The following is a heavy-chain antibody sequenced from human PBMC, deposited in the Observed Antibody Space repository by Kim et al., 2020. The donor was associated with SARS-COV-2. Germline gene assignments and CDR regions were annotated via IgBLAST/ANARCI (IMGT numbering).Heavy chain of an antibody. D-gene: IGHD3-9*01. CDR3: AKEGSRGPRLRYFDWLSPGCGFDP. Sequence: GGSLRLSCAASGFTFSSYATSWVRQAPGKGLEWVSAISGSGGSTYYADSVKGRFTISRDNSKNTLYLQMNSLRAEDTAVYYCAKEGSRGPRLRYFDWLSPGCGFDPWGQGTLVTVSS. V-gene: IGHV3-23*01. CDR2: ISGSGGST. CDR1: GFTFSSYA. J-gene: IGHJ5*02.